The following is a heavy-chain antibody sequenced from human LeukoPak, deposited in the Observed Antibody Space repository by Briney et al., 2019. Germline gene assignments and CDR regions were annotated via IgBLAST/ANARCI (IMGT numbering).Heavy chain of an antibody. D-gene: IGHD6-13*01. Sequence: GGSLRLSCAASGFTFSSYGMNWVRQAPGKGLEWVSYISSSSGTIYYADSVKGRFTISRDNAKNSLYLQINSLRAEDTAVYYCAKGTAVSPFFDYWGQGTLVTVSS. CDR2: ISSSSGTI. V-gene: IGHV3-48*01. J-gene: IGHJ4*02. CDR1: GFTFSSYG. CDR3: AKGTAVSPFFDY.